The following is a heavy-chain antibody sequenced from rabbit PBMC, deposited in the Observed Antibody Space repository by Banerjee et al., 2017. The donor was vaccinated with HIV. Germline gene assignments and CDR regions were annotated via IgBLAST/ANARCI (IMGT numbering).Heavy chain of an antibody. D-gene: IGHD2-1*01. CDR2: ISSATNGNT. J-gene: IGHJ6*01. CDR1: GFSFSSRYW. Sequence: QEQLEESGGDLVKPEGSLTLTCTASGFSFSSRYWICWVRQAPGKGLEWIGCISSATNGNTWYANWAKGRFTISKTSSTVDLKMTSLTVADTATYFCVRDRDPATNDYRKLDLWGPGTLVTVS. CDR3: VRDRDPATNDYRKLDL. V-gene: IGHV1S45*01.